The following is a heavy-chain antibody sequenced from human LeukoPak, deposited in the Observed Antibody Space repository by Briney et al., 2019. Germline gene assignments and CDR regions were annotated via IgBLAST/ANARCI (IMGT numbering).Heavy chain of an antibody. D-gene: IGHD6-13*01. Sequence: ASVKVSCKASGYTFTSYYMHWVRQAPGQGREWMGIINPSGGSTSYAQKFQGRVTMTRDMSTSTVYMELSSLRSEDTAVYYCARGIAAAGTAANWFDPWGQGTLVTVSS. V-gene: IGHV1-46*01. CDR3: ARGIAAAGTAANWFDP. CDR1: GYTFTSYY. J-gene: IGHJ5*02. CDR2: INPSGGST.